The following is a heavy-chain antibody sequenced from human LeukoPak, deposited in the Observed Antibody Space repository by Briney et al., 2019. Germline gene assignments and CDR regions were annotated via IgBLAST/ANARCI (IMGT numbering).Heavy chain of an antibody. CDR3: ARAGTSGVLDAFDV. Sequence: ASVRVSCKASGYSFTSYGISWVRQAPGQGLERMGWISGYKGNTNYAQKFQGRVSMTTDTSTNTVYMDLRSLRSDDTAVYYCARAGTSGVLDAFDVWGQGTTVTVSS. CDR1: GYSFTSYG. D-gene: IGHD2-2*01. CDR2: ISGYKGNT. V-gene: IGHV1-18*01. J-gene: IGHJ3*01.